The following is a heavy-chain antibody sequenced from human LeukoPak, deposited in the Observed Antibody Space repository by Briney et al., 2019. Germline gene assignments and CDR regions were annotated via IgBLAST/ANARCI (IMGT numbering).Heavy chain of an antibody. CDR3: AREKERSLWDAFDI. D-gene: IGHD1-26*01. Sequence: GGSLRLSCAASGFTVSSNYMIWLRQAPGKGLEWVSVIYTGGTINYADSVKGRFTISRDNSKNTLYLQMNSLRAEDTAVYYCAREKERSLWDAFDIWGQGTMVTVSS. J-gene: IGHJ3*02. V-gene: IGHV3-53*01. CDR2: IYTGGTI. CDR1: GFTVSSNY.